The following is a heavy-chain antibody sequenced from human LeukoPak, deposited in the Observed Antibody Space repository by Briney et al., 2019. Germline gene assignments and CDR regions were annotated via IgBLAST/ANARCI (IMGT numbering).Heavy chain of an antibody. CDR1: GGSFSGYY. J-gene: IGHJ5*02. CDR3: ARGLPPRCSSSVRWFDP. D-gene: IGHD6-6*01. V-gene: IGHV4-34*01. Sequence: PSETLSLTCAVYGGSFSGYYWSWIRQPPGKGLEWIGDINHSGSTNYNPSLKSRVTISVDTSKNQFSLKLSSVTAADTAVYYCARGLPPRCSSSVRWFDPWGQGTLVTVSS. CDR2: INHSGST.